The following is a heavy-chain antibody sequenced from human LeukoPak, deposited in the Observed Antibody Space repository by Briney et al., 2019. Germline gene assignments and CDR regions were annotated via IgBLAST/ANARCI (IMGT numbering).Heavy chain of an antibody. CDR3: ARSSITRPYYYMDV. J-gene: IGHJ6*03. V-gene: IGHV1-2*02. D-gene: IGHD5-12*01. CDR2: INPNSGGT. CDR1: GYTFTGYY. Sequence: GASVKVSCKASGYTFTGYYMHWVRQAPGQGLEWMGWINPNSGGTNYAQKFQNRVTMTRDTSISTAYMELSRLRSDDAAVYYCARSSITRPYYYMDVWGKGTTVTVSS.